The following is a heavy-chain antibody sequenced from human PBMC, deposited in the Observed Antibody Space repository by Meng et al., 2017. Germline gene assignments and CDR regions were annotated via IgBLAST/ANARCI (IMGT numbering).Heavy chain of an antibody. J-gene: IGHJ4*02. CDR1: GVPVRSGSYY. CDR2: IYYSGST. D-gene: IGHD1-7*01. CDR3: ARVKITGTTRSFDY. V-gene: IGHV4-61*01. Sequence: QVPLQVAGPGLVSPSHTRSLPCTVSGVPVRSGSYYWSWIRQPPGKGLDWIGYIYYSGSTNYNPSLKSRVTISVDTSKNQFSLKLSSVTAADTAVYYCARVKITGTTRSFDYWGQGTLVTVSS.